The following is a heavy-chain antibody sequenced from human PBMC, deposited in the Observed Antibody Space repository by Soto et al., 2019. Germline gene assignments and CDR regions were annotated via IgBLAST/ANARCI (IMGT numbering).Heavy chain of an antibody. CDR1: GFTFSSYA. D-gene: IGHD2-2*02. Sequence: EVQLLESGGGLVQPGGSLRLSCVASGFTFSSYAMTWVRQAPGKGLEWVSAISGSGGSTYYADSVKGRFTISRDNSKNTLYLQMNSLRAEDTAVYYCAKDRGSGSTSWYNGWVDPWGQGTLVTVSS. CDR3: AKDRGSGSTSWYNGWVDP. V-gene: IGHV3-23*01. J-gene: IGHJ5*02. CDR2: ISGSGGST.